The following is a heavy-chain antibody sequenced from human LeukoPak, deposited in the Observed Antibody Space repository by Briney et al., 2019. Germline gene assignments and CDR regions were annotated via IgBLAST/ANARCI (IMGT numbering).Heavy chain of an antibody. J-gene: IGHJ6*02. CDR2: IWYDGSNK. V-gene: IGHV3-33*01. D-gene: IGHD5-18*01. CDR1: GFTFSSYD. Sequence: GRSLRLSCAASGFTFSSYDMHWVRQAPGKGLEWVAVIWYDGSNKYYADSVKGRFTISRDNSKNTLYLQMNSLRAEDTAVYYCARDYRQTAMVNYYGMDVWGQGTTVTVSS. CDR3: ARDYRQTAMVNYYGMDV.